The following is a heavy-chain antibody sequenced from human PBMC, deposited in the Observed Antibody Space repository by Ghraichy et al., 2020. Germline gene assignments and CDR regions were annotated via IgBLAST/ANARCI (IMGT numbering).Heavy chain of an antibody. Sequence: SETLSLTCAVYGGSFSGYYWSWIRQPPGKGLEWIGEINHSGSTNYNPSLKSRVTISVDTSKNQFSLKLSSVTAADTAVYYCARGGLRKDGYNSTIDYWGQGTLVTVSS. D-gene: IGHD5-24*01. CDR2: INHSGST. J-gene: IGHJ4*02. V-gene: IGHV4-34*01. CDR1: GGSFSGYY. CDR3: ARGGLRKDGYNSTIDY.